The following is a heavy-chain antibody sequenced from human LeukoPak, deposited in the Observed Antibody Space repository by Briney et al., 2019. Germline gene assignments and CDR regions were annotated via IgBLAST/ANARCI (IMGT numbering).Heavy chain of an antibody. D-gene: IGHD6-13*01. Sequence: ASVEVSCKASGYTFTGYYMHWVRQAPGQGLEWMGWINPNSGGTNYAQKFQGRVTITRDTSISTAYMELSRLRSDDTAVYYCARSIAAAGSDYWGQGTLVTVSS. J-gene: IGHJ4*02. CDR1: GYTFTGYY. CDR2: INPNSGGT. V-gene: IGHV1-2*02. CDR3: ARSIAAAGSDY.